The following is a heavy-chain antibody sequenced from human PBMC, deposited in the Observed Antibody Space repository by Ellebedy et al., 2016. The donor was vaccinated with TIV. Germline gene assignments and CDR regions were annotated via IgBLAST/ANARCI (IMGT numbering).Heavy chain of an antibody. CDR2: ISGSGDST. D-gene: IGHD3-3*01. CDR3: VKDQIEWLPTGGNYFDY. Sequence: GESLKISCAASGFTFSSYAMSWVRQAPGKGLEWVSVISGSGDSTYYADSVKGRFTISRDNSKNTLYLQMSSLRAEDTAVYYCVKDQIEWLPTGGNYFDYWGQGTLVTVSS. CDR1: GFTFSSYA. J-gene: IGHJ4*02. V-gene: IGHV3-23*01.